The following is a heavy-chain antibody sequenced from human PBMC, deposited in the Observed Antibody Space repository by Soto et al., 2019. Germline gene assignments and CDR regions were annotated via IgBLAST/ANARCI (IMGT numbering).Heavy chain of an antibody. CDR2: ISAYNGNT. CDR1: GYTFTSYG. V-gene: IGHV1-18*04. CDR3: ARDLGGYDSSGYSDY. Sequence: GASVKVSCKASGYTFTSYGISWVRQAPGQGLEGMGWISAYNGNTNYAQKLQGRVTMTTDTSTSTAYMELRSLRSDDTAVYYCARDLGGYDSSGYSDYWGQGTLVTVSS. J-gene: IGHJ4*02. D-gene: IGHD3-22*01.